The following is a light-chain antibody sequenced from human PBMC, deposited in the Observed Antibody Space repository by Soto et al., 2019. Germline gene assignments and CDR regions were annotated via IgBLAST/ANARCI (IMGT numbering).Light chain of an antibody. Sequence: DIQMTQSPSTLSASVGDRVTITCRASQSISSWLAWYQQKPGKAPKLMIYQASSLESEVPSRFSGSGSGTQSTLTISSLQPDDFATYYCQQYNSYPITFGQGTRLEI. CDR2: QAS. CDR3: QQYNSYPIT. J-gene: IGKJ5*01. CDR1: QSISSW. V-gene: IGKV1-5*03.